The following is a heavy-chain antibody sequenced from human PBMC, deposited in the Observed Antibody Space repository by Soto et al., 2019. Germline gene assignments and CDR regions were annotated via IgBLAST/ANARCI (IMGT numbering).Heavy chain of an antibody. Sequence: SETLSLTCTVSGGSISSSSYYWGWIRQPPGKGLEWIGSIYYSGSTYYNPALKSRVTISVDTSKNQFSLKLSSVTAADTAVYYCARLNLRYQLLLGNFDYWGQGTLVTVSS. CDR1: GGSISSSSYY. J-gene: IGHJ4*02. CDR2: IYYSGST. V-gene: IGHV4-39*01. D-gene: IGHD2-2*01. CDR3: ARLNLRYQLLLGNFDY.